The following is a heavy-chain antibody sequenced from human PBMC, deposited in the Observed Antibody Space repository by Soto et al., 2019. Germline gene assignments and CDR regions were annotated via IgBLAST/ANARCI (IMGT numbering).Heavy chain of an antibody. V-gene: IGHV1-18*01. J-gene: IGHJ3*02. CDR2: ISAYNGNT. Sequence: ASVKVSCKASGYTFTSYGISWVRQAPGQGLEWMGWISAYNGNTNYAQKLQGRVTMTTDTSTSTAYVELRSLRSDDTAVYYCARDRGIAAAGTRAFDIWGQGTMVTVSS. CDR1: GYTFTSYG. D-gene: IGHD6-13*01. CDR3: ARDRGIAAAGTRAFDI.